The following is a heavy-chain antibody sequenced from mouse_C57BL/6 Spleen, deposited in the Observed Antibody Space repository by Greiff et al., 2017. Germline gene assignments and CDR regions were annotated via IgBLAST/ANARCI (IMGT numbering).Heavy chain of an antibody. CDR3: ARQTDNGSSYWYFDG. CDR2: ISNGGGST. Sequence: VQLKESGGGLVQPGGSLKLSCAASGFTFSDYYMYWVRQTPEKRLEWVAYISNGGGSTYYPDTVKGRFTISRDNAKNTLYLQMSRLKSEDTAMYYCARQTDNGSSYWYFDGWGTRTTVTVSS. J-gene: IGHJ1*03. V-gene: IGHV5-12*01. D-gene: IGHD1-1*01. CDR1: GFTFSDYY.